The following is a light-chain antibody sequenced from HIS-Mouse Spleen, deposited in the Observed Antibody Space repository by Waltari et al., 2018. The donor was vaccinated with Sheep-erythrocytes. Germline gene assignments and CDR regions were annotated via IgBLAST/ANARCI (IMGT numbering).Light chain of an antibody. J-gene: IGLJ2*01. CDR3: YSTDSSGNHRV. CDR2: EDN. Sequence: SYELTQPPSVSVSPGQTARITCSGDALPTKYAYWYQQKSGQAPVLVIYEDNKRPSGIPARFSGSSSGTMATLTISGAQVEDEADYYCYSTDSSGNHRVFGGGTKLTVL. V-gene: IGLV3-10*01. CDR1: ALPTKY.